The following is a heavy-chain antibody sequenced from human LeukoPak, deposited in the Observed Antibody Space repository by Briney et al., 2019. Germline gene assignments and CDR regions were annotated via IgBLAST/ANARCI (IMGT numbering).Heavy chain of an antibody. Sequence: GASVKVSCKASGGTFSSYAISWVRQAPGQGLEWMGRIIPILGIANYAQKFQGRVTITADKSTSTAYMELSSLRSEDTVVYYCARRSSSSLPADYWGQGTLVTVSS. CDR2: IIPILGIA. J-gene: IGHJ4*02. D-gene: IGHD6-13*01. CDR1: GGTFSSYA. CDR3: ARRSSSSLPADY. V-gene: IGHV1-69*04.